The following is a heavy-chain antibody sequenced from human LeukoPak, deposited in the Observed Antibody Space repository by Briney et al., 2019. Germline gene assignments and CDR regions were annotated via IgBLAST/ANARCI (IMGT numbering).Heavy chain of an antibody. D-gene: IGHD2-15*01. Sequence: GGSLRLSCAASGFTFSNYWMHWVRQVPGKGLVWVSGMNSDGTSRNYADAVKGRFTISRDNAKNSLYLQMNGLRAEDTAVYYCAKPARIYYYYYYYMDVWGKGTTVTISS. J-gene: IGHJ6*03. CDR3: AKPARIYYYYYYYMDV. V-gene: IGHV3-74*01. CDR2: MNSDGTSR. CDR1: GFTFSNYW.